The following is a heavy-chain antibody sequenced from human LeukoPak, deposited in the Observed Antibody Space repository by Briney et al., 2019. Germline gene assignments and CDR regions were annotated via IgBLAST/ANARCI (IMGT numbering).Heavy chain of an antibody. CDR3: ASLSLKYDILTGYLLFDH. J-gene: IGHJ4*02. D-gene: IGHD3-9*01. CDR2: ISSSGSPT. Sequence: GGSLRLSCAASGFTFSDYYMSWIRQAPGKGLEWVSHISSSGSPTYYADSVKGRFTISRDNTRNSLYLQMNSLRADDTAVYYCASLSLKYDILTGYLLFDHWGQGTLVTVSS. V-gene: IGHV3-11*01. CDR1: GFTFSDYY.